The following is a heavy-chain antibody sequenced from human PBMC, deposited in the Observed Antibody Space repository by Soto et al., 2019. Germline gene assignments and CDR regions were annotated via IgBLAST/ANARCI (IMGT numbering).Heavy chain of an antibody. CDR3: ARRLSGPKEEYNAYYFYGLDV. J-gene: IGHJ6*02. CDR2: IDPSDSYT. D-gene: IGHD1-1*01. Sequence: GESLKISCQGSGYGFTSYWITWVRQTPGKGLEWMGRIDPSDSYTNYSPSFQGHVTISADRSISTAYLQWSSLEASDTAIYYCARRLSGPKEEYNAYYFYGLDVWGQGTAVTVS. V-gene: IGHV5-10-1*01. CDR1: GYGFTSYW.